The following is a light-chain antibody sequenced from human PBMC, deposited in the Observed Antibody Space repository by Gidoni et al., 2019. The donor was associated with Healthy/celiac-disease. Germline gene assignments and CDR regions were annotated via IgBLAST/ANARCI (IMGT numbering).Light chain of an antibody. Sequence: QSVLPQPPSVSGAPGQRVTISCTGSSSNIAAGYDVPWYQQLPRTAPKLLIYGNSNRPSGVPDRFSGSKSGTSASLAITGLQAEDEADYYCQSYDSSLSGSVFGGGTKLTVL. CDR2: GNS. V-gene: IGLV1-40*01. CDR3: QSYDSSLSGSV. J-gene: IGLJ2*01. CDR1: SSNIAAGYD.